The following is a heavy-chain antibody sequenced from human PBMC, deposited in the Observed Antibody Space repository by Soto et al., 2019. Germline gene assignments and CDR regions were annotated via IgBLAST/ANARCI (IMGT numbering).Heavy chain of an antibody. CDR3: ARVNLELSHYYYYGMDV. CDR1: GYTFTSYG. V-gene: IGHV1-18*01. Sequence: ASVKVSCKASGYTFTSYGISWVRQAPGQGLEWMGWISAYNGNTNYAQKLQGRVTMTTDTSTSTAYMELRSLRSDDTAVYYCARVNLELSHYYYYGMDVWGQGTTVTVSS. D-gene: IGHD1-7*01. CDR2: ISAYNGNT. J-gene: IGHJ6*02.